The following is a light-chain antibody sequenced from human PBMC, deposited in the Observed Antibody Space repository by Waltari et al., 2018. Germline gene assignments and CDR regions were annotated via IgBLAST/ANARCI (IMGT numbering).Light chain of an antibody. CDR1: QSVLSSANKEHF. Sequence: DIVMTQSPDSLAVSLGERATINCKSSQSVLSSANKEHFLAWLQQKPGQPPKVLIFWASARESGVPDRFSGSGSGTDFTLTISSLQAEDVAVYYCQQYYSSPLTFGGGTKVEIK. V-gene: IGKV4-1*01. J-gene: IGKJ4*01. CDR3: QQYYSSPLT. CDR2: WAS.